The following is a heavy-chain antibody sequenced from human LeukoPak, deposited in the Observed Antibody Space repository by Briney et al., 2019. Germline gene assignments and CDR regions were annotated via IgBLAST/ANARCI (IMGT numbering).Heavy chain of an antibody. J-gene: IGHJ3*02. CDR2: IYHSGST. CDR1: GYSISSGYY. CDR3: ATRTLGYCSGGSCYSPGAFDI. D-gene: IGHD2-15*01. V-gene: IGHV4-38-2*02. Sequence: SETLSLTCTVSGYSISSGYYWGWIRQPPGKGLEWIGSIYHSGSTYYNPSLKSRVTISVDTSKNQFSLKLSSVTAADTAVYYCATRTLGYCSGGSCYSPGAFDIWGQGTMVTVSP.